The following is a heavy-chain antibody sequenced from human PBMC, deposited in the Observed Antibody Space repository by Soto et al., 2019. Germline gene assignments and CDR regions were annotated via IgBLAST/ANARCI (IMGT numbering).Heavy chain of an antibody. J-gene: IGHJ4*02. V-gene: IGHV3-7*01. CDR3: ARGSSSWYRPLVYYFDY. D-gene: IGHD6-13*01. CDR1: GFTFSSYW. Sequence: GGSLRLSCAASGFTFSSYWMSWVRQAPGKGLEWVANIKQDGSEKYYVDSVKGRFTISRDNAKNSLYLQMNSLRAEDTAVYYCARGSSSWYRPLVYYFDYWGQGTLVTVSS. CDR2: IKQDGSEK.